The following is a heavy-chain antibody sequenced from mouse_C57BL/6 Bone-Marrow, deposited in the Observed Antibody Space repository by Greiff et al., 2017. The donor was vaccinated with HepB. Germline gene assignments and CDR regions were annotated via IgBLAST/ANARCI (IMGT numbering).Heavy chain of an antibody. Sequence: EVQLQQSGPVLVKPGASVKMSCKASGYTFTDYYMNWVKQSHGKSLEWIGVINPYNGGTSYNQKFKGKATLTVDKSSRTAYMELNSLTSEDSAVYYGARCYGYDGEDYFDYWGQGTTLTVSS. CDR3: ARCYGYDGEDYFDY. D-gene: IGHD2-2*01. J-gene: IGHJ2*01. V-gene: IGHV1-19*01. CDR1: GYTFTDYY. CDR2: INPYNGGT.